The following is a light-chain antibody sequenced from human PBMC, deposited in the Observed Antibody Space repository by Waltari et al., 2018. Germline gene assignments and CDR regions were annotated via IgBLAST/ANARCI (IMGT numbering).Light chain of an antibody. Sequence: QTVVTQEPSLPVSPGGTVTLTCASSTGAVTSGYYPNWFQQKPGQAPRSLIYSISKKHSWTPARFSGSLLGGKAALTLSGAQPEDEAEYYCLLYYGDAQLGVFGGGTK. CDR2: SIS. CDR3: LLYYGDAQLGV. J-gene: IGLJ3*02. V-gene: IGLV7-43*01. CDR1: TGAVTSGYY.